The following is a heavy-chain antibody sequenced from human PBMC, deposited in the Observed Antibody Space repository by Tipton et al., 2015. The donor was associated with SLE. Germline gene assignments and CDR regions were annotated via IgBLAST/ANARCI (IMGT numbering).Heavy chain of an antibody. D-gene: IGHD2-21*01. CDR3: VRVVDCGGDCSPVAFDM. CDR2: IKQDGSEK. V-gene: IGHV3-7*01. Sequence: SLRLSCAVSGFTFSSYWMSWVRQAPGKGQEWMANIKQDGSEKYYVDSVKGRFTTSRDNAKNSLYLQMNSLRAEDTAVYYCVRVVDCGGDCSPVAFDMWGQGTMVTVSS. CDR1: GFTFSSYW. J-gene: IGHJ3*02.